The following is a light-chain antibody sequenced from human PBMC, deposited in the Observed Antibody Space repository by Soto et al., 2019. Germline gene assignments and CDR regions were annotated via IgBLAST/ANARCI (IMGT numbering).Light chain of an antibody. J-gene: IGLJ3*02. CDR1: NSNIGVKD. CDR3: AAWDVSLSGV. Sequence: QSVLTQPPSASGTPGQTVTISCSGSNSNIGVKDVYWYQQFPGTAPKLLILSHNQRPSGVPARFSGSKAGASASLAISGLRSEDEAHYYCAAWDVSLSGVFGGGTKLTIL. V-gene: IGLV1-47*01. CDR2: SHN.